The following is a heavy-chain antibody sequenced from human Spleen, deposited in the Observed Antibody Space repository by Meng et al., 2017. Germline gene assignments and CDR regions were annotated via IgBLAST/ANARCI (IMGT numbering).Heavy chain of an antibody. D-gene: IGHD6-19*01. J-gene: IGHJ4*02. CDR2: IYPDDSDT. CDR1: GYSFNTYW. Sequence: GESLKISCQGSGYSFNTYWIGWVRQMPGKGLEWMGIIYPDDSDTRYSPSLQGQVTISGDKSNSTAYLQWNSLTTADTGMYFCAREGGIAVAGTFDSWGQGTLVTVSS. CDR3: AREGGIAVAGTFDS. V-gene: IGHV5-51*01.